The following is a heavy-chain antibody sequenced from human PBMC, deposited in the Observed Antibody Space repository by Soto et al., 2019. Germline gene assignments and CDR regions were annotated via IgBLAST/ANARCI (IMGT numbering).Heavy chain of an antibody. D-gene: IGHD3-10*01. CDR1: GFTFSSYW. Sequence: GGSLRLSCAASGFTFSSYWMHWVRQAPGKGLVWVSRINSDGSSTSYADSVKGRFTISRDNAKNTLYLQMNSLRAEDTAVYYCARALYYYGSGSYYGSRPGGMDVWGQGTTVTVSS. CDR3: ARALYYYGSGSYYGSRPGGMDV. V-gene: IGHV3-74*01. J-gene: IGHJ6*02. CDR2: INSDGSST.